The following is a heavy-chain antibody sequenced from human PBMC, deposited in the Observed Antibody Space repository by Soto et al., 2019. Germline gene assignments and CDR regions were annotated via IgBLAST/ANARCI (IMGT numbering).Heavy chain of an antibody. CDR3: ARMPPTTVVIRRHCYHRMDV. V-gene: IGHV1-69*02. D-gene: IGHD4-17*01. Sequence: SVKVSCKASGGTFSSYTISWVRQAPGQGLEWMGRIIPILGIANYAQKFQGRVTITADKSTSTAYMELSSLRSEDTAVYYCARMPPTTVVIRRHCYHRMDVWGQGSPVNDSS. J-gene: IGHJ6*01. CDR1: GGTFSSYT. CDR2: IIPILGIA.